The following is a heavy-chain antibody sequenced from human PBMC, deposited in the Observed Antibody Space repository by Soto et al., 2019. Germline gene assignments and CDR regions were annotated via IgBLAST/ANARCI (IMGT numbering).Heavy chain of an antibody. CDR2: IYYSGVA. CDR3: ARARLQYYFDY. V-gene: IGHV4-59*01. CDR1: GDSISSYY. J-gene: IGHJ4*02. Sequence: SETLSLTCTVSGDSISSYYWTWIRQPPGKGLEWIGYIYYSGVANYNPSLKSQVTISVDTSNKQSSLKLTSVTAADTAVYYCARARLQYYFDYWDQGTLVTVSS. D-gene: IGHD1-1*01.